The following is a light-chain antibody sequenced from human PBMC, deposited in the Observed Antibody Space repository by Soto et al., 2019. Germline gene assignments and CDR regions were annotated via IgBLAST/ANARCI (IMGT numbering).Light chain of an antibody. CDR1: QSLDNRH. CDR3: QQYSISKWT. Sequence: EIVLTQSPGTLSLSPGERATLSCRASQSLDNRHLSWYQHKPGQTPRVLIYGAYNRATGIPVRFSGSGSGTDFTLTISRLEPEDFAVYYCQQYSISKWTFGQGTKVEMK. V-gene: IGKV3-20*01. J-gene: IGKJ1*01. CDR2: GAY.